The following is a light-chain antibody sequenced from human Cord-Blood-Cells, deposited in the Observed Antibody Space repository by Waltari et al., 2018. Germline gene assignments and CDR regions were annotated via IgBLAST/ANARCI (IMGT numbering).Light chain of an antibody. V-gene: IGKV3-20*01. CDR1: QSVSSSY. J-gene: IGKJ3*01. CDR3: QQYGSSPFT. CDR2: GAS. Sequence: EIVLTQSPGTLSLSPGERATLSSRASQSVSSSYLAWYQQKPGQAPRLLIYGASSRATSIPDRVSGSGSGTDFTLTISRLEPEDFAVYYCQQYGSSPFTFGPGTKVDIK.